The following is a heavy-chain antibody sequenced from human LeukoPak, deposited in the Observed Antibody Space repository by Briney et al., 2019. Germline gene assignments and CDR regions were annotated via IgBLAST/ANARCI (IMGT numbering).Heavy chain of an antibody. V-gene: IGHV4-39*07. Sequence: SETLSLTCTVSGGSISSSSYYWGWIRQPPGKGLEWIGEINHSGSTNYNPSLKSRVTISVDTSKNQFSLKLSSVTAADTAVYYCARARGILTGYYISPYYYYYYMDVWGKGTTVTVSS. CDR2: INHSGST. CDR3: ARARGILTGYYISPYYYYYYMDV. CDR1: GGSISSSSYY. D-gene: IGHD3-9*01. J-gene: IGHJ6*03.